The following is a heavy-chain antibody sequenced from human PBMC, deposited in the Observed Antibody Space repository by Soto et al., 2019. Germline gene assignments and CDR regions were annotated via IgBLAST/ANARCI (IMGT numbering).Heavy chain of an antibody. CDR1: GFSLSNARMG. CDR2: IFSNDEK. J-gene: IGHJ6*02. D-gene: IGHD3-3*01. Sequence: QVTLKESGPVLVKPTETLTLTCTVSGFSLSNARMGVSWIRQPPGKALEWLAHIFSNDEKSYSTSLKSRLTISKDTSKSQVVLTMTNMDPVDTATYYCARIRTIFGVEHYGMDVWGQGTTVTVSS. CDR3: ARIRTIFGVEHYGMDV. V-gene: IGHV2-26*01.